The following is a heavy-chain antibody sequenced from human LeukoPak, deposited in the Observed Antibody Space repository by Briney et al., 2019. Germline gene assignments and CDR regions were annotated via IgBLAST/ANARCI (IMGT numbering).Heavy chain of an antibody. CDR1: GFIFSDYY. J-gene: IGHJ4*02. D-gene: IGHD5-12*01. V-gene: IGHV3-11*03. Sequence: PGGSLRLSCAASGFIFSDYYMSWMRQARGKGLEWLSYIDGSSSRTNYADSVKGRFTISRDNVKNSLYLQMNSLRAEDTAVYYCARSGYSGYDYGTSQQNIAAAAYFGYWGQGTLVTVSS. CDR3: ARSGYSGYDYGTSQQNIAAAAYFGY. CDR2: IDGSSSRT.